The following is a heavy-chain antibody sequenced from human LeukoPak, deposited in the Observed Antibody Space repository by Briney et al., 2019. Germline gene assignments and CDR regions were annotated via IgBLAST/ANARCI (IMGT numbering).Heavy chain of an antibody. Sequence: GGSLRLSCAASGFTFSSYAMSWVRQAPGKGLEWVSAISGSGGSTYYADSVKGRFTISRDNSENTLYLQMNSLRAEDTAVYYCAKDEWVVVVPAAIGYWGQGTLVTVSS. CDR2: ISGSGGST. D-gene: IGHD2-2*01. V-gene: IGHV3-23*01. J-gene: IGHJ4*02. CDR1: GFTFSSYA. CDR3: AKDEWVVVVPAAIGY.